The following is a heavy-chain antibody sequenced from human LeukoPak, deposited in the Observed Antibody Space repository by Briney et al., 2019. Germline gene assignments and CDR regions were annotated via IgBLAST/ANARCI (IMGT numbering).Heavy chain of an antibody. J-gene: IGHJ3*02. CDR3: ARDLPYYGSGGTMSFDI. V-gene: IGHV1-18*01. D-gene: IGHD3-10*01. CDR1: GYTFTSYG. CDR2: ISAYNGNT. Sequence: ASVKVSCKASGYTFTSYGISWVRQAPGQGLEWMGWISAYNGNTNYAQKLQGRVTMTTDTSTSTAYMELSRLRSDDTAVYYCARDLPYYGSGGTMSFDIWGQGTMVTVSS.